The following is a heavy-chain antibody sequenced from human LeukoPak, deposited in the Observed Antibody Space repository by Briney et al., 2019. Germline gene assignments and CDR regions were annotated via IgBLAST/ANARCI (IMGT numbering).Heavy chain of an antibody. CDR2: TYYSGST. CDR3: ARDPGYCSGGSCYLDY. Sequence: SETLSLTCTVSGGSISSYYWSWIRQPPGKGLEWIGYTYYSGSTNYNPSLKSRVTISVDTSKNQFSLKLSSVTAADTAVYYCARDPGYCSGGSCYLDYWGQGTLVTVSS. V-gene: IGHV4-59*01. CDR1: GGSISSYY. D-gene: IGHD2-15*01. J-gene: IGHJ4*02.